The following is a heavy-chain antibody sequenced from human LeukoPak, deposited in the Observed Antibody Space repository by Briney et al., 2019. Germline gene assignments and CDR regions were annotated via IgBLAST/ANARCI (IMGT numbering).Heavy chain of an antibody. CDR2: IYHSGST. Sequence: SQTLSLICTVSGGSISSGGYYWSWIRQPPGKGLEWIGYIYHSGSTYYNPSLKSRVTISVDRSKNQFSLKLSSVTAADTAVYYCATWRFGELLYEGYYFDYWGQGTLVTVSS. J-gene: IGHJ4*02. D-gene: IGHD3-10*01. CDR3: ATWRFGELLYEGYYFDY. CDR1: GGSISSGGYY. V-gene: IGHV4-30-2*01.